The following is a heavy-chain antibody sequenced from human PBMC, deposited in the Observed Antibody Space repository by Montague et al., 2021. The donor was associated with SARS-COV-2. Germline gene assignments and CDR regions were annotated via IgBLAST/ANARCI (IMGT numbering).Heavy chain of an antibody. Sequence: CAISGDSVSDNSATWDWHRQAPSTPLERLGRPYYRSKWYNDYAVSVRGRVTINPDTSKNQFSLQLNSVTPEDTAIYYCTSGREGNYNVMDVWGQGTTVTVSS. CDR2: PYYRSKWYN. CDR1: GDSVSDNSAT. D-gene: IGHD1-1*01. J-gene: IGHJ6*02. V-gene: IGHV6-1*01. CDR3: TSGREGNYNVMDV.